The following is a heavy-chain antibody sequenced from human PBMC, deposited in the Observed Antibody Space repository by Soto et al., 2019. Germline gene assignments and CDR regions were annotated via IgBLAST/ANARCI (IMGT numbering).Heavy chain of an antibody. CDR2: FIPAFETT. V-gene: IGHV1-69*13. J-gene: IGHJ6*02. D-gene: IGHD4-17*01. CDR3: ARPAQPTAPYYYYGMDV. CDR1: GGTFSRYA. Sequence: GASVKVSCKASGGTFSRYAISWVRQAPGQGLEWMGGFIPAFETTNYAQKFQGRVTITADESTSTVYMELSSLRSEDTAMYYCARPAQPTAPYYYYGMDVWGQGTTVTVSS.